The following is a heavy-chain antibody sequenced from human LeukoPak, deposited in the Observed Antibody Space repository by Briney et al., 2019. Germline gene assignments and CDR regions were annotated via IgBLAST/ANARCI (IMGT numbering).Heavy chain of an antibody. CDR3: AKAQGVLKAVLGAFDI. V-gene: IGHV3-30*02. J-gene: IGHJ3*02. CDR2: IRYDGSNK. D-gene: IGHD4/OR15-4a*01. CDR1: GFTFSSYG. Sequence: GGSLRLSCAASGFTFSSYGMHWVRQAPGKGLEWVAFIRYDGSNKYYADSVKGRFTISRDNSKNTLYLQMNSLRAEDTAVYYCAKAQGVLKAVLGAFDIWGQGTMVTVSS.